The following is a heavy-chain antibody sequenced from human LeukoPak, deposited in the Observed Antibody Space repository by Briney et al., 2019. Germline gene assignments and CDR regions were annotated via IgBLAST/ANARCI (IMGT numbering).Heavy chain of an antibody. J-gene: IGHJ4*02. CDR1: GYTFTIYD. CDR2: MNPNSGNT. V-gene: IGHV1-8*01. D-gene: IGHD3-3*01. CDR3: ARVDWSGIDY. Sequence: ASVNVSCAASGYTFTIYDINWVRQAPGQGLEWMGWMNPNSGNTGYTQKFQGRVTMTRNTSISTAYMELSSLRSEDTAVYYCARVDWSGIDYWGQGTLVTVSS.